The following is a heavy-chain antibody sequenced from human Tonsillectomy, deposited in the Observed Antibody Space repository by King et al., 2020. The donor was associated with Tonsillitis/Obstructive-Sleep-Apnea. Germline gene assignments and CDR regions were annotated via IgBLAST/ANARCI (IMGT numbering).Heavy chain of an antibody. D-gene: IGHD1-14*01. CDR2: IKSKTDGGTR. CDR3: TTLITGEFYYYYFMDV. Sequence: VQLVESGGGLVKPGGSLRLSCAASGFTFSNAWMSWVRQAPGKGLEWVGRIKSKTDGGTRDHAAPVKGRFTISRDGSKNTLYLQMKSLKTEDTAVYYCTTLITGEFYYYYFMDVWGRGTTVTVSS. V-gene: IGHV3-15*01. CDR1: GFTFSNAW. J-gene: IGHJ6*03.